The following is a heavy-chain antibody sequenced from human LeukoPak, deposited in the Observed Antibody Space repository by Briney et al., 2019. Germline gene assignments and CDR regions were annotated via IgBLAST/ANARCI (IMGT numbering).Heavy chain of an antibody. D-gene: IGHD4/OR15-4a*01. CDR3: ARGSANSWKSYLDH. J-gene: IGHJ4*02. CDR2: ISGTGNTI. V-gene: IGHV3-11*01. Sequence: GGALRLSCAASGFTFSDFYMSWIRQAPGKGPEWLSYISGTGNTIYYPDSLKDRLTVSSDNADNLLFLEMNSLRAEDTAMYYCARGSANSWKSYLDHWGQGALVTVSS. CDR1: GFTFSDFY.